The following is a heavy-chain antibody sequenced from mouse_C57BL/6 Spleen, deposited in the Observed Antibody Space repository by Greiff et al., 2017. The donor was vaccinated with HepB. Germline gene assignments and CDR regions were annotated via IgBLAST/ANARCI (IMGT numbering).Heavy chain of an antibody. CDR2: IYPGDGDT. D-gene: IGHD2-4*01. J-gene: IGHJ3*01. CDR1: GYAFSSYW. CDR3: EREGDDYDWVDY. V-gene: IGHV1-80*01. Sequence: VQLQQSGAELVKPGASVKISCKASGYAFSSYWMNWVKQRPGKGLEWIGQIYPGDGDTNYNGKFKGKATLTADKSSSTAYMQLSSLTSEDAAVYFGEREGDDYDWVDYRGHRALGTVTA.